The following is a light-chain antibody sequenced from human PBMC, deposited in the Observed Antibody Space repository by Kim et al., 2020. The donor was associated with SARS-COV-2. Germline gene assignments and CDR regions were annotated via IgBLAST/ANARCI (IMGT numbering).Light chain of an antibody. CDR3: SSYTGSGTLV. J-gene: IGLJ2*01. V-gene: IGLV2-14*03. CDR2: DVS. Sequence: GQSITMSCTGTSSDVVGYNYVSWYQQYPGTVPKLLIYDVSNRPAGVSNRFSGTKSGNTASLTISGLQAEDEADYYCSSYTGSGTLVFGGGTKLTVL. CDR1: SSDVVGYNY.